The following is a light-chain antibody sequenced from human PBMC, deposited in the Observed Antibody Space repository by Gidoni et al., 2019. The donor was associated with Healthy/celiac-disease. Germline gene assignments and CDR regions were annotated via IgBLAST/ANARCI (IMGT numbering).Light chain of an antibody. V-gene: IGLV2-23*02. J-gene: IGLJ3*02. CDR2: EVS. CDR3: CSYAGSSTWV. Sequence: QSALTQPASVSGSPGQSITISCTGTSSDVGSYNLVSLYQQHLGKAPKLMIYEVSKRPSGVSYRFSGSKSGNTASLTISGLQAEDEADYYCCSYAGSSTWVFGGGTKLTVL. CDR1: SSDVGSYNL.